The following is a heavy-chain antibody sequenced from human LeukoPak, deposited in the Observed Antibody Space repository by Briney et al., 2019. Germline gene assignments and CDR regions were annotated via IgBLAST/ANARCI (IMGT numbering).Heavy chain of an antibody. J-gene: IGHJ4*02. CDR3: ARDLGTTGWHTFDY. Sequence: SQTLSLTCAVSGDSVSSKNGAWNWIRQSPSRGLEWLGRTYYRSKWYNDYAESMEGRMTISQDTSKNQYSLHLNSVTPDDTAVYYCARDLGTTGWHTFDYWGQGTLVTASS. V-gene: IGHV6-1*01. CDR1: GDSVSSKNGA. CDR2: TYYRSKWYN. D-gene: IGHD6-19*01.